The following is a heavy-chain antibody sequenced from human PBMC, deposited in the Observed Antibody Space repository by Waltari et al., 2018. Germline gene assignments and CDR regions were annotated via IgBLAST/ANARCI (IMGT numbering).Heavy chain of an antibody. CDR3: AXATYTSSXXVHHYDX. Sequence: EVQXVESGGGLVRPGGSLRLSCAASGFNFNGYSMTWIRQAPGKGVXXVSSISXTXRPTFSAXSXRGRFAIXRDNAQNSLYLQMNSLSAXDTAMYFXAXATYTSSXXVHHYDXWXXXTLVTVSS. D-gene: IGHD6-13*01. CDR1: GFNFNGYS. V-gene: IGHV3-21*01. CDR2: ISXTXRPT. J-gene: IGHJ5*02.